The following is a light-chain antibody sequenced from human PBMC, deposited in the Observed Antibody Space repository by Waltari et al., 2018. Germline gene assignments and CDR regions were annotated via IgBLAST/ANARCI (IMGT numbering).Light chain of an antibody. J-gene: IGLJ3*02. Sequence: QPILTQSPSASGTPGQRVTISCSGSNSHIGRNAVTRYQQLPGTAPKLLIYSNNQRPAGVPDLFSASKSGTSASLAISGLQSEDEADYYCATWDGSLNCRVFGGGTKLTVL. CDR2: SNN. CDR1: NSHIGRNA. V-gene: IGLV1-44*01. CDR3: ATWDGSLNCRV.